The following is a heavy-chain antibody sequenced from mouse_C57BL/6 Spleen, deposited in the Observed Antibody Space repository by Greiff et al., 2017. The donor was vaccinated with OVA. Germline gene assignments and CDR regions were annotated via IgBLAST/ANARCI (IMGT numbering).Heavy chain of an antibody. J-gene: IGHJ3*01. D-gene: IGHD1-1*01. CDR1: GFTFSSYA. V-gene: IGHV5-4*03. CDR2: ISDGGSYT. CDR3: ARGGYGSPSWFAY. Sequence: EVKLMESGGGLVKPGGSLKLSCAASGFTFSSYAMSWVRQTPEQRLEWVATISDGGSYTYYPDNVKGRFTISRDNAKNNLYLQMSHLKSEDTAMYYCARGGYGSPSWFAYWGQGTLVTVSA.